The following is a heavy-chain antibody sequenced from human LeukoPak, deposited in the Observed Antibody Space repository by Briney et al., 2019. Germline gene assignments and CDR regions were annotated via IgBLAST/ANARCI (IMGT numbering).Heavy chain of an antibody. V-gene: IGHV3-23*01. D-gene: IGHD2-2*01. CDR1: GFIFSSYA. CDR3: EKGYCTSTSCYRFGY. J-gene: IGHJ4*02. Sequence: GGSLRLSCAASGFIFSSYAMTWVRQAPGKGLEWVSTISGSGASTHYADSVKGRFTISRDNSKNTLYVQMNSLRAEDTAIYYCEKGYCTSTSCYRFGYWGQGTLVTVSS. CDR2: ISGSGAST.